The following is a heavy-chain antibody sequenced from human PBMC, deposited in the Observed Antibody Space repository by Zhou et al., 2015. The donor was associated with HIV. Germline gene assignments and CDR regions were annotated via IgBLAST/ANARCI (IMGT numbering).Heavy chain of an antibody. J-gene: IGHJ5*02. V-gene: IGHV1-69*06. CDR2: IIPIFGTA. Sequence: QGLEWMGGIIPIFGTANYAQKFQGRVTITADKSTSTAYMELSSLRSEDTAVYYCARVGVQEVGYGSDFDPWGRGNPGHRLL. D-gene: IGHD3-10*01. CDR3: ARVGVQEVGYGSDFDP.